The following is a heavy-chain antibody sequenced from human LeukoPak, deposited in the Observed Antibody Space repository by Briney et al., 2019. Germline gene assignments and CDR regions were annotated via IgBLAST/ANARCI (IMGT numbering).Heavy chain of an antibody. Sequence: GGSLRLSCAGSGVTFSGYSMNWVRQAPGKGLEWVSAITATGLHIYYADSVKGRFTISRDNAKNSLYLQMNNLRVEDTALYYCARVRSVGGNPHAFNIWGQGTMVTVSS. J-gene: IGHJ3*02. CDR3: ARVRSVGGNPHAFNI. V-gene: IGHV3-21*01. CDR2: ITATGLHI. D-gene: IGHD4-23*01. CDR1: GVTFSGYS.